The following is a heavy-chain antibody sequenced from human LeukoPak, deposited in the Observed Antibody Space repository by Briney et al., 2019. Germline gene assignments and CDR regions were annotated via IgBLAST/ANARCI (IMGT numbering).Heavy chain of an antibody. J-gene: IGHJ3*02. V-gene: IGHV4-59*01. CDR1: GDSISNYY. CDR2: IFYSGST. Sequence: PSETLSLTCTVSGDSISNYYWSWIRQPPGKGLEWIGDIFYSGSTNYNPSLKSRITISLDTSKNQFSLKLSSVTAADTAVYYCARDSEDSSGQLYAFDIWGQGTMVTVSS. D-gene: IGHD3-22*01. CDR3: ARDSEDSSGQLYAFDI.